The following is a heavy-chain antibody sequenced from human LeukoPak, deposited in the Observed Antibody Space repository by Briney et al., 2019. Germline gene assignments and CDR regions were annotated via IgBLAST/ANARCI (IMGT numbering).Heavy chain of an antibody. D-gene: IGHD3-22*01. CDR2: MNSDGSNR. CDR1: GLTFSSYW. V-gene: IGHV3-74*01. J-gene: IGHJ4*02. Sequence: GGSLRLSCAASGLTFSSYWMHWVRQAPGKGLVWVSRMNSDGSNRGYADSVKGRFTISRDNAKNTLYLQMNSLRAEDTAVYYCAAENYHDSRESHWGQGTLVTVFS. CDR3: AAENYHDSRESH.